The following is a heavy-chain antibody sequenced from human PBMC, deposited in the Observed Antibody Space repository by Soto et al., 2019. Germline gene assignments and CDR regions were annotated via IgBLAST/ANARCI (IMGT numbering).Heavy chain of an antibody. CDR3: ARDKGSSTVVSGISQEGYFDS. D-gene: IGHD6-19*01. CDR2: IWYDGSNA. V-gene: IGHV3-33*01. Sequence: QVQLVESGGGVVQPGRSLRLSCAASGFTFSIFGMHWVRQAPGKGLEWAAIIWYDGSNAYYADSVRGRFTISRDNSKNRVYLQMNSLRAEDTAVYYCARDKGSSTVVSGISQEGYFDSWGQGTLVTVSS. J-gene: IGHJ4*02. CDR1: GFTFSIFG.